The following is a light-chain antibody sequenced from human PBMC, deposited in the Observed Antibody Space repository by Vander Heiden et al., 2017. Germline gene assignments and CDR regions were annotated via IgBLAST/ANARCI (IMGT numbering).Light chain of an antibody. V-gene: IGKV4-1*01. Sequence: DIVMTQSPDSLAVSLGERATINCKSSQSDLYSSDNKNYLAWYQHKPGQPPKLLIYWASTRESGVPDRFSGSGSGTDFTLTISSLQAEDVAVYYCQQYYSTPYTFGQGTKLEIK. J-gene: IGKJ2*01. CDR1: QSDLYSSDNKNY. CDR3: QQYYSTPYT. CDR2: WAS.